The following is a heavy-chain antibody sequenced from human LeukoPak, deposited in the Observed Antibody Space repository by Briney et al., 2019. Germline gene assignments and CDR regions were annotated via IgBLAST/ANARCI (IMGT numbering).Heavy chain of an antibody. CDR3: AKDRSGSGWYLDAFDI. Sequence: GGSLRLSCAASGFTFSSYAMSWVRQAPGKGLEWVSAISGSGGSTYYADSVKGRFTISRDNSKNTLYLQMNSLRAEDTAVYYCAKDRSGSGWYLDAFDIWGQRTMVTVSS. CDR2: ISGSGGST. CDR1: GFTFSSYA. J-gene: IGHJ3*02. D-gene: IGHD6-19*01. V-gene: IGHV3-23*01.